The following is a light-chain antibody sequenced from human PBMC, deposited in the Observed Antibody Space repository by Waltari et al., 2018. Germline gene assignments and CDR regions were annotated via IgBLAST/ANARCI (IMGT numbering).Light chain of an antibody. J-gene: IGKJ5*01. Sequence: EIVMTQSPATLSVSPGERATLSCRASQSVSSNLAWYQQKPGQTPRLLIHEASTRPTGIPARFSGSGSGTEFTLSISNLQSEDFAVYYCQQYNTWPPITFGQGTRLEIK. CDR1: QSVSSN. CDR2: EAS. V-gene: IGKV3-15*01. CDR3: QQYNTWPPIT.